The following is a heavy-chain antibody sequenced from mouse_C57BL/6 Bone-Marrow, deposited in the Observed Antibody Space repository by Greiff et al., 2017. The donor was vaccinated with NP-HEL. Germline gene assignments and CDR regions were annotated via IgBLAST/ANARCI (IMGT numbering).Heavy chain of an antibody. J-gene: IGHJ2*01. CDR1: GFTFSDAW. CDR2: IRNKANNHAT. D-gene: IGHD2-5*01. V-gene: IGHV6-6*01. CDR3: TLAYYSNYGDY. Sequence: DVMLVDSGGGLVQPGGSMKLSCAASGFTFSDAWMDWVRQSPEKGLEWVAEIRNKANNHATYYAESVKGRFTISRDDSKSSVYLQMNSLRAEDTCIYYCTLAYYSNYGDYWGQGTTLTVSS.